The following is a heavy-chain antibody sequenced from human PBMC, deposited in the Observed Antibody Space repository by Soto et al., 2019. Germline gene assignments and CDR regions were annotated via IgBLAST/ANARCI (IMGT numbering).Heavy chain of an antibody. J-gene: IGHJ6*02. V-gene: IGHV3-23*01. CDR1: GFTFDDYA. Sequence: GGSLRLSCAASGFTFDDYAMHWVRQAPGKGLEWVSGISGSGDSTYYADSVKGRFTISRNNYKNTLYLQMNSLRAEDTAVYYCAKDPAHRYSYYYYYYGMDVWGQGTTVTVSS. D-gene: IGHD2-15*01. CDR2: ISGSGDST. CDR3: AKDPAHRYSYYYYYYGMDV.